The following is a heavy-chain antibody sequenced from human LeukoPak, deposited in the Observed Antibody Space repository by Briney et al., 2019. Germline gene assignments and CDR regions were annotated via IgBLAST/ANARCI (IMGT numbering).Heavy chain of an antibody. Sequence: GASVTVSFTASGYTFTICAMNWVRQAPGQGLEWMGWINTNTGNPTYAQGFTGRFVFSLDTSVSTAYLQISSLKAEDTAVYYCARHDRHLGFDYWGKGTMVTVSS. V-gene: IGHV7-4-1*02. D-gene: IGHD3-16*01. CDR1: GYTFTICA. J-gene: IGHJ4*02. CDR2: INTNTGNP. CDR3: ARHDRHLGFDY.